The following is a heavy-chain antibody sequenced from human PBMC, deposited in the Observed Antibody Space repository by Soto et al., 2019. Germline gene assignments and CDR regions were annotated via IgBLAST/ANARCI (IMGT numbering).Heavy chain of an antibody. J-gene: IGHJ6*03. CDR1: GYTFTSYD. Sequence: QVQLVQSGAAVKKPGASVKVSCKASGYTFTSYDLDWVRQAPGQGLEWMGWVTPNSGNTGYAQKFQVRDTRTRNTAIRRAYMELSSLRSDDTAVYYRARGGLRYFDWLYYYYYYTHVWVKGTTVTVSS. D-gene: IGHD3-9*01. CDR2: VTPNSGNT. CDR3: ARGGLRYFDWLYYYYYYTHV. V-gene: IGHV1-8*01.